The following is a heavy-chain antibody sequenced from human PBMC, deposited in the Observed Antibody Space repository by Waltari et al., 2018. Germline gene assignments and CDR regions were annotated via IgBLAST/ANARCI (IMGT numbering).Heavy chain of an antibody. Sequence: GIIYPGDSDTRYSPSFQGQVTISADKSISTAYLQWSSLKASDTAMYYCARQSPPFIAVADDYYGMDVWGQGTTVTVSS. D-gene: IGHD6-19*01. J-gene: IGHJ6*02. CDR3: ARQSPPFIAVADDYYGMDV. V-gene: IGHV5-51*01. CDR2: IYPGDSDT.